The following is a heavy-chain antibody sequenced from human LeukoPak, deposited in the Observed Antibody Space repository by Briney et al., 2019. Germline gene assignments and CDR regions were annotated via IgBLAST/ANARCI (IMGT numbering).Heavy chain of an antibody. V-gene: IGHV3-21*01. CDR2: ISSSSRYI. D-gene: IGHD4-11*01. CDR1: GFTFSSYS. J-gene: IGHJ4*02. CDR3: ARDLFPSTTAYFDY. Sequence: GGSLRLSCAASGFTFSSYSMNWVRQAPGKGLEWVSSISSSSRYIYYADSVKGRFTISRDDAKNSLYLQMNSLRAEDTTVYYCARDLFPSTTAYFDYWGQGTLVTVSS.